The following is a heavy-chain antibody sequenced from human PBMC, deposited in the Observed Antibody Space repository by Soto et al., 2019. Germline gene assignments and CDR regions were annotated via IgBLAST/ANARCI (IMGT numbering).Heavy chain of an antibody. Sequence: GGSLRLSCAASGFTFSSYGMHWVRQAPGKGLEWVAVIWYDGSNKYYADSVKGRFTISRDNSKNTLYLQMNSLRAEDTAVYYCARDLEVEYESWFDPWGQGTLVTVSS. V-gene: IGHV3-33*01. CDR1: GFTFSSYG. CDR2: IWYDGSNK. D-gene: IGHD2-8*02. J-gene: IGHJ5*02. CDR3: ARDLEVEYESWFDP.